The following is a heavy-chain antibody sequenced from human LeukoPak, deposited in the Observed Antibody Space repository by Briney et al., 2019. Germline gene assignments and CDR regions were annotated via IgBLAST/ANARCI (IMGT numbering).Heavy chain of an antibody. D-gene: IGHD3-9*01. CDR1: GYTFTSYG. J-gene: IGHJ4*02. Sequence: SVKVSCKASGYTFTSYGISWVRQAPGQGLEWMGWISAYNGNTNYAQKLQGRVTMTTDTSTSTAYMELRSLRSDDTAVYYCASADYDILTGYQNWGQGTLVTVSS. CDR2: ISAYNGNT. V-gene: IGHV1-18*01. CDR3: ASADYDILTGYQN.